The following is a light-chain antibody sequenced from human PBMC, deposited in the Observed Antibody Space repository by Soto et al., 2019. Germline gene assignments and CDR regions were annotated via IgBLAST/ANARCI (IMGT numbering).Light chain of an antibody. CDR3: CSYAGSSTLV. CDR1: SSDVGGYNL. V-gene: IGLV2-23*01. J-gene: IGLJ3*02. CDR2: EGS. Sequence: QSALTQPASVSGSPGQSITISCTGTSSDVGGYNLVSWYQQHPGKAPKLMIYEGSKRPSGVSNRFSGSKSGNTASLTISGLQGEDEADYYCCSYAGSSTLVFGGGTKLTVL.